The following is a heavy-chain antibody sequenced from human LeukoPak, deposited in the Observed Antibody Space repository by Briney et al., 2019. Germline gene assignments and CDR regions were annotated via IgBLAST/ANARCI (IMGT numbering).Heavy chain of an antibody. CDR2: IYYSGST. CDR1: GGSISSGGYS. V-gene: IGHV4-30-4*07. CDR3: ARERGTSSGDRNYYYYMDV. Sequence: PSETLSLTCAVSGGSISSGGYSWSWIRQPPGKGLEWIGYIYYSGSTYYNPSLKSRVTISVDTSKNQFSLKLSSVTAADTAVYYCARERGTSSGDRNYYYYMDVWGKGTTVTVSS. J-gene: IGHJ6*03. D-gene: IGHD2-15*01.